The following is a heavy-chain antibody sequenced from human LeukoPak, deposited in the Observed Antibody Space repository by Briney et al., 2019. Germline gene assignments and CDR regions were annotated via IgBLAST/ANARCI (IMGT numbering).Heavy chain of an antibody. V-gene: IGHV3-23*01. CDR3: AGRVTGYSSGYVY. CDR2: ISGSAGKI. D-gene: IGHD5-18*01. CDR1: GFTFSNYA. J-gene: IGHJ4*02. Sequence: GGSLRLSCVASGFTFSNYAMSWVRQAPGRGLDWVSVISGSAGKIRYAGSVKGRFTISRDNSENTVYLQMNNLRAEDTAVYYCAGRVTGYSSGYVYWGQGTLVTVSS.